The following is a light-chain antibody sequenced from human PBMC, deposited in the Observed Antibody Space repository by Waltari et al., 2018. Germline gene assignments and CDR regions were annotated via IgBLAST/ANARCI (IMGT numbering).Light chain of an antibody. J-gene: IGKJ1*01. V-gene: IGKV3-11*01. CDR1: QSVSSY. CDR3: QQRSNWPPAT. Sequence: EIVLTQSPATLSLSPGERATLSCRASQSVSSYLALYQQKPGQAPRLLIYDASNSATGIPARCSGSGSGTDFTLTISSLEPEDFAVYYCQQRSNWPPATFGQGTKVEIK. CDR2: DAS.